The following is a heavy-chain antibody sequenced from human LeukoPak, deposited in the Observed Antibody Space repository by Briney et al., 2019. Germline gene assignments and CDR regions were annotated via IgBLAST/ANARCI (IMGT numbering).Heavy chain of an antibody. CDR2: ISAYNGNT. D-gene: IGHD3-9*01. V-gene: IGHV1-18*01. CDR3: ARLRDYYEILTGYKYCFDY. J-gene: IGHJ4*02. CDR1: GYTFTSYG. Sequence: GASVKVSCKASGYTFTSYGISWVRQAPGQGLEWMGWISAYNGNTNYAQKLQGRVTMTTDTSTSTAYMELRSLRSDDTAVYYCARLRDYYEILTGYKYCFDYWSQGTLVTVSS.